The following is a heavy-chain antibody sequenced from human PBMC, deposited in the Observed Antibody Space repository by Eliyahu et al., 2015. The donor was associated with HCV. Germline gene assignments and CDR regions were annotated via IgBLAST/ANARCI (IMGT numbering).Heavy chain of an antibody. CDR1: GFTFSSYA. Sequence: EVQLLESGGGLVQPGGSLRLSCAASGFTFSSYAMSWVRQAPGKGLEGGSVIYSGGSTTYYADSVKGRFTISRDNSKNTLYLQMNSLRAEDTAVYYCAKVRTGCFDYWGQGTLVTVSS. V-gene: IGHV3-23*03. CDR3: AKVRTGCFDY. D-gene: IGHD2-8*01. J-gene: IGHJ4*02. CDR2: IYSGGSTT.